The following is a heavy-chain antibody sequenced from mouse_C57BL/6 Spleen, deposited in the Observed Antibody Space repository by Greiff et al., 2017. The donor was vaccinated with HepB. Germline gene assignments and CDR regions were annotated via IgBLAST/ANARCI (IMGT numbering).Heavy chain of an antibody. CDR3: ARTDYYGSSYPGY. D-gene: IGHD1-1*01. CDR1: GYTFTSYW. J-gene: IGHJ2*01. V-gene: IGHV1-64*01. Sequence: QVQLQQPGAELVKPGASVKLSCKASGYTFTSYWMHWVKQRPGQGLEWIGMIHPNSGSTNYNEKFKSKATLTVDKSSSTAYMQLSSLTSEDSAVYYCARTDYYGSSYPGYWGQGTTLTVSS. CDR2: IHPNSGST.